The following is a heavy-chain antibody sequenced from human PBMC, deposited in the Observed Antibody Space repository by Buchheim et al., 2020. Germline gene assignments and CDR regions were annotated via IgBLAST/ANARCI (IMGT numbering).Heavy chain of an antibody. V-gene: IGHV4-59*01. J-gene: IGHJ4*02. CDR1: GGSISTYY. CDR3: AREGGFNYGYDY. CDR2: IYYSGDT. Sequence: QVQLQESGPGLVKPSETLSLTCTVSGGSISTYYWSWIRQPPGKGLEWIGYIYYSGDTSYNPSLKSRVTISVDTPKNQFSLNLSSGTAADTAVYYCAREGGFNYGYDYWGQGTL. D-gene: IGHD5-18*01.